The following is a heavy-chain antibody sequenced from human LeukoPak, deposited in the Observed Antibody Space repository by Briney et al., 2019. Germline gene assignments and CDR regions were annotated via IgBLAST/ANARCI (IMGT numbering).Heavy chain of an antibody. CDR3: ARGRKGTPLRYFDWLETSNWFDP. CDR2: IYYSGST. Sequence: SQTLSLTCTVSGGSISSGDYYWSWIRQPPGKGLEWIGYIYYSGSTYYNPSLKSRVTISVDTSKNQFSLKLSSVTAADTAVYYCARGRKGTPLRYFDWLETSNWFDPWGQGTLVTVSS. V-gene: IGHV4-30-4*08. CDR1: GGSISSGDYY. J-gene: IGHJ5*02. D-gene: IGHD3-9*01.